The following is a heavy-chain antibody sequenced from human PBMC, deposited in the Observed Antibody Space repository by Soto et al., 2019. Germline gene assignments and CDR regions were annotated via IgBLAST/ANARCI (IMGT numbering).Heavy chain of an antibody. CDR3: AKDRDGAAAGPTKFYGMDV. V-gene: IGHV3-23*01. D-gene: IGHD6-13*01. CDR1: GFTFSSYA. Sequence: EVQLLESGGGLVQPGGSLRLSCAASGFTFSSYAMSWVRQAPGKGLEWVSVISGSGASTYYADSVRGRFTISRDNSKNTLYLQMNSLRAEDTAVYYCAKDRDGAAAGPTKFYGMDVWGQGTTVTFSS. CDR2: ISGSGAST. J-gene: IGHJ6*02.